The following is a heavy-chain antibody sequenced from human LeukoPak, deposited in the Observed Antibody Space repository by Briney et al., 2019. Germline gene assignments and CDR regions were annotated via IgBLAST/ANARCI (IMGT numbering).Heavy chain of an antibody. CDR2: ISLRGGGT. Sequence: GGSLRLSCAASGFTFSSYAMSWVRQAPGKGLEWVSGISLRGGGTYYADSVKGRFTISRDDSKNTLSLQMNSLRAEDTAVYYCARRAGAYSHPYDYWGQGTLVTVSS. CDR1: GFTFSSYA. D-gene: IGHD4/OR15-4a*01. CDR3: ARRAGAYSHPYDY. J-gene: IGHJ4*02. V-gene: IGHV3-23*01.